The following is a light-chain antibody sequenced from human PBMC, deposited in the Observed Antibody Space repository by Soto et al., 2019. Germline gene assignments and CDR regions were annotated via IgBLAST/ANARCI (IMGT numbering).Light chain of an antibody. CDR2: DVS. V-gene: IGLV2-14*01. J-gene: IGLJ1*01. Sequence: QSALTQPASVSGSPGLSIAISCTGTSSDVGGYNSVSWYQQHPGKAPKLMIYDVSNRPSGVSNRFSGSKSGNTASLTISGLQAEDEGDYYCSSYTTGGSYVFETGTKLTVL. CDR1: SSDVGGYNS. CDR3: SSYTTGGSYV.